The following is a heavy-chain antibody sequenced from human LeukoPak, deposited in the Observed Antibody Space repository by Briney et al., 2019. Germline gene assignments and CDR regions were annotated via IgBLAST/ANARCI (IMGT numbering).Heavy chain of an antibody. CDR1: GFTFSSYA. Sequence: GGSLRLSCAASGFTFSSYAMSWVRLAPGKGLEWVSAISGSGGSTYYADSVKGRFTISRDNSKNTLYLQMNSLRAEDTAVYYCAKISGQQLVLDYWGQGTLVTVSS. V-gene: IGHV3-23*01. CDR3: AKISGQQLVLDY. D-gene: IGHD6-13*01. J-gene: IGHJ4*02. CDR2: ISGSGGST.